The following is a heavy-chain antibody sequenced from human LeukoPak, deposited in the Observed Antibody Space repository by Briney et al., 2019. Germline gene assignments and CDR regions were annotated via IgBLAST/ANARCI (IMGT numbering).Heavy chain of an antibody. CDR1: GGSISGFY. V-gene: IGHV4-59*08. CDR2: ISNSGDT. CDR3: ARADYYALDV. Sequence: SETLSLTCNVSGGSISGFYCNWVRHPPRKGLEWIGYISNSGDTNCNPSLKGRVTLSVDTSKSQFSLTLNFVTAADTAVYYCARADYYALDVWGPGTTVTVSS. J-gene: IGHJ6*02.